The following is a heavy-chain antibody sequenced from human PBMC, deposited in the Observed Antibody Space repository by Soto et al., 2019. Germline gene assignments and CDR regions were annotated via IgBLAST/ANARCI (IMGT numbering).Heavy chain of an antibody. CDR2: ISGSGGST. D-gene: IGHD4-17*01. CDR1: GFTFSSYA. V-gene: IGHV3-23*01. CDR3: AKGHDYGELPY. J-gene: IGHJ4*02. Sequence: EVQLLASGGGLVQPGGSLRLSCAASGFTFSSYAMRWVRQAPGKGLEWVSAISGSGGSTYDADSVKGRFTISRDNSKNTLYLQMNSLRAEDTAVYYCAKGHDYGELPYWGQGTLVTVSS.